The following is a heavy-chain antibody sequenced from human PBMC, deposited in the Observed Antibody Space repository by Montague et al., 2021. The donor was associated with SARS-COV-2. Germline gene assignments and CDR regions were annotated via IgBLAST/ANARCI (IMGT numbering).Heavy chain of an antibody. J-gene: IGHJ4*02. CDR2: IFTSGTA. Sequence: SETLSLTSTVSGGSISTYYWSWIRQPAGKGLEWIGRIFTSGTASYSPSLKSRVTMAVDTSKNQFSLKVTSVTAADTAVYYCARTPVLGYHGGFDSWGQGALVTVSS. D-gene: IGHD2-2*01. CDR3: ARTPVLGYHGGFDS. V-gene: IGHV4-4*07. CDR1: GGSISTYY.